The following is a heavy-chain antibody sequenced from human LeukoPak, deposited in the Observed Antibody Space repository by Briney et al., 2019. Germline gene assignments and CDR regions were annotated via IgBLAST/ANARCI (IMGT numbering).Heavy chain of an antibody. D-gene: IGHD4-17*01. CDR3: ARGGRTLIDYGDYV. CDR1: GFTVSSNY. Sequence: PGGSLRLSCAASGFTVSSNYMSWVRQAPGKGLEWVSAISGSGGSTYYADSVKGRFTISRDNSKNTLYLQMNILGAEDTAVYYCARGGRTLIDYGDYVWGQGTLVTVSS. CDR2: ISGSGGST. V-gene: IGHV3-23*01. J-gene: IGHJ4*02.